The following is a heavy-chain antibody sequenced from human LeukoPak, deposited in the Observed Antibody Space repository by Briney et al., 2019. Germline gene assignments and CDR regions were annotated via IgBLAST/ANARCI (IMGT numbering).Heavy chain of an antibody. D-gene: IGHD6-6*01. Sequence: SVKVSCKASGCTFSSYAISWVRQAPGQGLEWMGGIIPIFGTANYAQKFQGRVTITTDESTSTAYMELSSLRSEDTAVYYCARGSQLAASFDYWGQGTLVTVSS. CDR2: IIPIFGTA. J-gene: IGHJ4*02. V-gene: IGHV1-69*05. CDR3: ARGSQLAASFDY. CDR1: GCTFSSYA.